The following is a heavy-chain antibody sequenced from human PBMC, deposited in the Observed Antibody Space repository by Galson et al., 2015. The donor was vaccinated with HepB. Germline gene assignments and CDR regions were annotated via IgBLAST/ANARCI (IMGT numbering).Heavy chain of an antibody. CDR2: IDPSDSYA. J-gene: IGHJ5*02. Sequence: QSGAEVKKPGESLRISCKGSGYSFTSYWISWVRQMPGKGLEWMGRIDPSDSYANYSPSFQGHVTISADKSISTAYLQWSSLKASDTAMYYCARRNPPWGYDSSGYYLAGFDPWGQGTLVTVSS. D-gene: IGHD3-22*01. CDR3: ARRNPPWGYDSSGYYLAGFDP. CDR1: GYSFTSYW. V-gene: IGHV5-10-1*01.